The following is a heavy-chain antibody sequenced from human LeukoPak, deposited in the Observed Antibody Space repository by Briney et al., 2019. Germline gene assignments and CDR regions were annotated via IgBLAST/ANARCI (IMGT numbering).Heavy chain of an antibody. Sequence: GGSLRLSCAACGFTFSSYEMNWVRQAPGKGLEWVSYISSSGSTIYYADSVKGRFTISRDNAKNSLYLQMNSLRAEDTAVYYCASAYDSSGYYRGAFDIWGQGTMVTVSS. CDR3: ASAYDSSGYYRGAFDI. D-gene: IGHD3-22*01. J-gene: IGHJ3*02. V-gene: IGHV3-48*03. CDR2: ISSSGSTI. CDR1: GFTFSSYE.